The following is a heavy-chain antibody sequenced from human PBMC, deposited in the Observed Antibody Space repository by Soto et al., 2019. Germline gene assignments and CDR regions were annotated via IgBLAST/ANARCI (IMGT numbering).Heavy chain of an antibody. Sequence: QVQLVQSGAEEKKPGASVKGSCKASGYTFTSYAMHWVRQAPGQRLEWMGWINAGNGNTKYSPKFQGRVTITRDTSASTAYMELSSLRSEDTAVYYCARSPGLALADYWGQGTLVTVPS. J-gene: IGHJ4*02. CDR1: GYTFTSYA. CDR3: ARSPGLALADY. V-gene: IGHV1-3*05. CDR2: INAGNGNT. D-gene: IGHD6-19*01.